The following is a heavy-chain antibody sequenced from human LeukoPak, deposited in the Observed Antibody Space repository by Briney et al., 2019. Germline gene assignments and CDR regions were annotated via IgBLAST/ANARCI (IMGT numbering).Heavy chain of an antibody. CDR1: GGSISSYY. J-gene: IGHJ6*03. V-gene: IGHV4-4*07. D-gene: IGHD4-11*01. CDR2: IYTSGST. Sequence: SETLSLTCTVSGGSISSYYWSWIRQPAGKGLEWIGRIYTSGSTNYNPSLKSRVTMSVDTSKNQFSLKLSSVTAADTAVYYCARAMGHWALQGYYYYMDVWGKGTTVTVSS. CDR3: ARAMGHWALQGYYYYMDV.